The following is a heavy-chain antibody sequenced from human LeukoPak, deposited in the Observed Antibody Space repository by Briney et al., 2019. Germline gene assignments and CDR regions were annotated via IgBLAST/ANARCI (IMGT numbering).Heavy chain of an antibody. V-gene: IGHV3-23*01. CDR2: ISGSGDST. Sequence: GGSLRLSCAASGFTFSNYAMSWVRQAPGKGLEWVSAISGSGDSTYYADSVQGRFTISRDKSKNTLFLQMNSLRAGDTAVYYCAKEFYYDSSGSNFGHFDYWGQGTLVTVSP. J-gene: IGHJ4*02. D-gene: IGHD3-22*01. CDR1: GFTFSNYA. CDR3: AKEFYYDSSGSNFGHFDY.